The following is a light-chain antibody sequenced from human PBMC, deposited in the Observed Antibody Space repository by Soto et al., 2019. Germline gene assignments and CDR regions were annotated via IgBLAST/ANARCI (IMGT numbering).Light chain of an antibody. CDR2: GAS. CDR3: QQYGSSPLT. V-gene: IGKV3-20*01. Sequence: ILLTQSPGTLSLSPGERATLSWRASQSVSSSYLAWYKQKPGQAPRLLSYGASSRATGIPDRFSGSGSGTEFTLTISRLAPEDFEVYYCQQYGSSPLTFGGGTKVDI. J-gene: IGKJ4*01. CDR1: QSVSSSY.